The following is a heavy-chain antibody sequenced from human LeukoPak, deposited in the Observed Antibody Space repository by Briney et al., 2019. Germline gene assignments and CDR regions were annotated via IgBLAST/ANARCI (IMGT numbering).Heavy chain of an antibody. D-gene: IGHD3-22*01. J-gene: IGHJ4*02. V-gene: IGHV3-64D*06. Sequence: ARGSLGLSCSASGFILSSFAMHWVRPAAGKRLEYVSAIITNGCRTYYADSVKGRFTISRDNCKNTLYLQMSSLTVEDTAVYYCSGYYYWGQGTLVTVSS. CDR3: SGYYY. CDR1: GFILSSFA. CDR2: IITNGCRT.